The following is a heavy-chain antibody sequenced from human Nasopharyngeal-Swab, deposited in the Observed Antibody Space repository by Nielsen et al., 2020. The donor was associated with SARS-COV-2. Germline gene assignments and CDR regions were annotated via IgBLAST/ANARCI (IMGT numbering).Heavy chain of an antibody. CDR1: GFTFSSYG. CDR3: AKGASRYYDFWSGYSDY. CDR2: ISYDGSNK. Sequence: GESLKISCAASGFTFSSYGMHWVRQAPGKGLEWVAVISYDGSNKYYADSVKGRFTISRDNSKNTLYLQMNSLRAEDTAVYYCAKGASRYYDFWSGYSDYWGQGTLLTVSS. V-gene: IGHV3-30*18. J-gene: IGHJ4*02. D-gene: IGHD3-3*01.